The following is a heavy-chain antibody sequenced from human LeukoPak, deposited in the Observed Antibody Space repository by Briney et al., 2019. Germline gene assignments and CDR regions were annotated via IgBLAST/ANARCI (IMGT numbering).Heavy chain of an antibody. Sequence: ASVKVSXKASGYTFTSYDINWVRQATGQGLEWMGWMNPNSGNTGYAQKFQGRVTITRNTSISTAYMELSSLRSEDTAVYYCARSGGGRGSYTVDYWSQGTLVTVSS. D-gene: IGHD1-26*01. J-gene: IGHJ4*02. CDR2: MNPNSGNT. CDR1: GYTFTSYD. V-gene: IGHV1-8*03. CDR3: ARSGGGRGSYTVDY.